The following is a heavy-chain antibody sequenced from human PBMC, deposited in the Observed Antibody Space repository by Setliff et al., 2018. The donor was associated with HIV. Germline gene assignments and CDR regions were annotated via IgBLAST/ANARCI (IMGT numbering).Heavy chain of an antibody. J-gene: IGHJ4*02. Sequence: SVKVSCKSSGFTFTGSAVQWMRQARGQRPEWIGWIVVGSGKTEYAQKFQERVTITRDMSTSTAYVELRSLRYDDTAVYYCVADGHGSGWRSDYWGQGTLVTVSS. CDR2: IVVGSGKT. CDR3: VADGHGSGWRSDY. D-gene: IGHD6-19*01. V-gene: IGHV1-58*01. CDR1: GFTFTGSA.